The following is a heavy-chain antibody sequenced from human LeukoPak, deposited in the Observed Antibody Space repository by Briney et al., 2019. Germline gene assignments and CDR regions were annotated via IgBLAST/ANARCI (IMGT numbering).Heavy chain of an antibody. CDR3: ARDSHYYDSSGYGLLGTYYYYYGMDV. V-gene: IGHV3-21*01. Sequence: GGSLRLSCAASGFTFSSYSMNWVRQAPGKGLEWVSSISSSSSYIYYADSVKGRFTISRDNAKNSLYMQMNSLSAEDTAVYYCARDSHYYDSSGYGLLGTYYYYYGMDVWGQGTTVTVSS. J-gene: IGHJ6*02. CDR1: GFTFSSYS. D-gene: IGHD3-22*01. CDR2: ISSSSSYI.